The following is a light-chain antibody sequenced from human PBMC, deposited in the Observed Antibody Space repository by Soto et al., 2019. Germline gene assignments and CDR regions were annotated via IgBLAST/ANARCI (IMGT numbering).Light chain of an antibody. CDR3: EQYSYWPRT. Sequence: EIVMTQSPATLSVSPGGSATLSCRASQNIGSDLAWYQLKPGRAPRLLIHSGSTRATGVPARFSGSGSGTEFPLTSSSLHSEDLAVYSCEQYSYWPRTFGQGTKVEIK. V-gene: IGKV3-15*01. J-gene: IGKJ1*01. CDR2: SGS. CDR1: QNIGSD.